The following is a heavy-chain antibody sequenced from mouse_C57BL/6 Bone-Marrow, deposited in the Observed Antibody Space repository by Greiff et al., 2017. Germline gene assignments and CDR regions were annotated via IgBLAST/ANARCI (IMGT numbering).Heavy chain of an antibody. CDR1: GYTFTSYW. CDR3: AREESYGCEGAWFAY. V-gene: IGHV1-69*01. CDR2: IDPSDSYT. J-gene: IGHJ3*01. Sequence: VQLQQPGAELVMPGASVKLSCKASGYTFTSYWMHWVKQRPGQGLEWIGEIDPSDSYTNYNQKFKGKSTLTVDKSSSTAYMQLSSLTSEGSAVYYCAREESYGCEGAWFAYWGQGTLVPVSA. D-gene: IGHD2-2*01.